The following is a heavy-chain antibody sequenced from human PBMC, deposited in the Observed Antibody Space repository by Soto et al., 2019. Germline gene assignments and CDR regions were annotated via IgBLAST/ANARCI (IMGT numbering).Heavy chain of an antibody. CDR2: IYYRGNT. J-gene: IGHJ4*02. CDR3: ARLEGLATISYYFDF. V-gene: IGHV4-39*01. CDR1: GDSINRDKYY. Sequence: QLQLQESGPGLVKPSETLSLTCSVSGDSINRDKYYWGWIRQPPGKGLEWIGSIYYRGNTYYNPSLQTRVTISLDKSKSQFSLKLNSVTAADSAMYFCARLEGLATISYYFDFWGQGALVTVSS. D-gene: IGHD3-9*01.